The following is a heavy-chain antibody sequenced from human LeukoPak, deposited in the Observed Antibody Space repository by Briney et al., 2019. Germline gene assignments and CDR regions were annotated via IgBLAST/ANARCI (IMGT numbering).Heavy chain of an antibody. V-gene: IGHV3-66*01. CDR1: GFTVSSNY. J-gene: IGHJ4*02. D-gene: IGHD1-26*01. Sequence: PGGSLRLSCAASGFTVSSNYMTWVRQAPGKGLEWLSVIYSGGDTYYADSVKGRFTISRDNSKNTLYLQMNSLRAEDTALYYCARRSGEGYFDYWGQGTLVTVSS. CDR3: ARRSGEGYFDY. CDR2: IYSGGDT.